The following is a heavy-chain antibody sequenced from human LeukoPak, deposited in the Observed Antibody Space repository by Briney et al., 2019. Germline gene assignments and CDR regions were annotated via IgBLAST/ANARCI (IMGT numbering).Heavy chain of an antibody. J-gene: IGHJ4*02. Sequence: PGGSLRLSCAASGFTFSSYSMNWVRQAPGKGLEWVSVIGESDGRTYYADSVKGRFTISRDESRNTLYLQMNSLRAEDTAVYYCARHRASGSSDYWGQGTLVTVSS. CDR3: ARHRASGSSDY. D-gene: IGHD3-10*01. CDR1: GFTFSSYS. V-gene: IGHV3-23*01. CDR2: IGESDGRT.